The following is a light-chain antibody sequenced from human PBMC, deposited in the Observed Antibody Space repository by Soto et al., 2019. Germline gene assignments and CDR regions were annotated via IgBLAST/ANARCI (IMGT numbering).Light chain of an antibody. V-gene: IGLV2-8*01. J-gene: IGLJ1*01. Sequence: QSVLTQPPSASVSPGQSVTSSCTGTSSDVGGYKFVSWYQQHPGKAPKLIIYEVTQRPSGVPDRFSGSKSGNTASLTVSGLQAEDDADYYCSSYAGSNMGVFGTGTKVTVL. CDR2: EVT. CDR1: SSDVGGYKF. CDR3: SSYAGSNMGV.